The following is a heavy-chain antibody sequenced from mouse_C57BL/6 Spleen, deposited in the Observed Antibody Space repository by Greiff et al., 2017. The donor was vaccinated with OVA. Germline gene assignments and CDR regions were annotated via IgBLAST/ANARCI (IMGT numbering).Heavy chain of an antibody. Sequence: QVQLKQSGPELVKPGASVKISCKASGYAFSSSWMNWVKQRPGKGLEWIGRIYPGDGDTNYNGKFKGKATLTADKSSSTAYMQLSSLTSEDSAVYFCARHRSTMITTSAMDYWGQGTSVTVSS. CDR2: IYPGDGDT. CDR1: GYAFSSSW. D-gene: IGHD2-4*01. V-gene: IGHV1-82*01. CDR3: ARHRSTMITTSAMDY. J-gene: IGHJ4*01.